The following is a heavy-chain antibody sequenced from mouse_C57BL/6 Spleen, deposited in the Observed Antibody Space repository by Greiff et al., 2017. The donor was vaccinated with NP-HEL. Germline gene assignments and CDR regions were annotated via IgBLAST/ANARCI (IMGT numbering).Heavy chain of an antibody. J-gene: IGHJ4*01. CDR1: GYSITSGYD. CDR2: ISYSGST. V-gene: IGHV3-1*01. Sequence: EVQLQESGPGMVKPSQSLSLTCTVTGYSITSGYDWHWIRPFPGNKLEWMGYISYSGSTNYNPSLKSRISITHDTSKNHFFLKLNSVTTEDTATYYCAREDPGAAMDYWGQGTSVTVSS. CDR3: AREDPGAAMDY.